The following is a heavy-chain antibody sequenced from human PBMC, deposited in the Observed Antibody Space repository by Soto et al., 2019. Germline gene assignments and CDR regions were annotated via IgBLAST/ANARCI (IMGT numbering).Heavy chain of an antibody. Sequence: QVLLVQSGAEVKKPGASVKVSCKASGYTFTSYPISWVRQAPGQGLEWMGWISAYNGNTEYAQKLRGRVTMTTHPSTDTAYMELRSLRSDDTAVYYCAKGEGALFVSAFAICGQGTMVTVSS. CDR2: ISAYNGNT. J-gene: IGHJ3*02. CDR3: AKGEGALFVSAFAI. D-gene: IGHD2-15*01. CDR1: GYTFTSYP. V-gene: IGHV1-18*04.